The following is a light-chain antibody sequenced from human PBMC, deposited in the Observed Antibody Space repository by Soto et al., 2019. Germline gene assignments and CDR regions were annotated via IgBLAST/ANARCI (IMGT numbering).Light chain of an antibody. CDR1: QSVSSY. Sequence: DIVMPQSPLSLPVTPGEPASISCRSSQSVSSYLAWYQQKPGQAPRLLIYGASTRATGIPARFSGSGSGTEFTLIISSLQSEDSAVYYCQQYNSWLWTFGQGTKVDI. J-gene: IGKJ1*01. CDR3: QQYNSWLWT. CDR2: GAS. V-gene: IGKV3-15*01.